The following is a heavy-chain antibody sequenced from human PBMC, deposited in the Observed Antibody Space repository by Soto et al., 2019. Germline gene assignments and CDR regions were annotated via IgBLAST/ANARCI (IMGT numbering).Heavy chain of an antibody. CDR2: ISSSGSTI. CDR1: GFTFSSYE. J-gene: IGHJ6*02. Sequence: GGSLRLSCAASGFTFSSYEMNWVRQAPGKGLEWVSYISSSGSTIYYADSVKGRFTISRDNAKNSLYLQMNSLRAEDTAVYYCATPPWGLRLVPHYGMDVWGQGTTVTVSS. CDR3: ATPPWGLRLVPHYGMDV. D-gene: IGHD3-16*01. V-gene: IGHV3-48*03.